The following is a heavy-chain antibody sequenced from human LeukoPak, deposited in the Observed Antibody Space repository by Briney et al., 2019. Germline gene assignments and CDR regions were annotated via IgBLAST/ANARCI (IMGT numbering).Heavy chain of an antibody. CDR3: ARVWLGSFDP. D-gene: IGHD2-21*01. V-gene: IGHV3-7*02. Sequence: PGGSLRLSCVASAFSFSNYWMSWLRQAPGKGLEWVANIKQDGSEKHYVDPVKGRFTIFRDNTKNSLFLQMNTLTNEDTAVYYCARVWLGSFDPWGQGTLVTVSS. J-gene: IGHJ5*02. CDR1: AFSFSNYW. CDR2: IKQDGSEK.